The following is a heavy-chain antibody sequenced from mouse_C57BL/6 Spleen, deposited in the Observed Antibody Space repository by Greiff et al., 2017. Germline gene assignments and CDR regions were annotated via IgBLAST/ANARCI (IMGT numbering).Heavy chain of an antibody. J-gene: IGHJ4*01. CDR1: GYSFTGYY. CDR2: INPSTGGT. CDR3: ARGPISDYAMDY. D-gene: IGHD1-1*01. Sequence: EVQLQQSGPELVKPGASVKISCKASGYSFTGYYMNWVKQSPEKSLEWIGEINPSTGGTTYNQKFKAKATLTVDKSSSTAYMQLKSLTSEDSAVYYCARGPISDYAMDYWGQGTSVTVSS. V-gene: IGHV1-42*01.